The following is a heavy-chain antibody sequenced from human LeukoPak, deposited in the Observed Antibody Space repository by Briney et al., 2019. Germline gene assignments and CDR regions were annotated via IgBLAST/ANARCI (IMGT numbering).Heavy chain of an antibody. V-gene: IGHV1-8*01. CDR3: ARSGGIWGSYRYTNGY. CDR2: MNPNSGNT. D-gene: IGHD3-16*02. Sequence: ASVKVSCKASGYTFTSYDINWVRQAPGQGLEWMGWMNPNSGNTGYAQKFQGRVTMTRNTSISTAYMELSSLRSEDTAVYYCARSGGIWGSYRYTNGYWGQGTLVTVSS. J-gene: IGHJ4*02. CDR1: GYTFTSYD.